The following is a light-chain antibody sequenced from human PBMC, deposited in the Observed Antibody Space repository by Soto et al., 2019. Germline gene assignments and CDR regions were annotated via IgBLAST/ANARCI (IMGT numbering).Light chain of an antibody. CDR3: QQYGSLIT. CDR1: QSVSSSY. Sequence: EIVLTQSPGTLSLSPRERATLSCRASQSVSSSYLAWYQQKPGQAPRLLIYGASSRATGIPDRFSGSGSGTDFTLTISRLEPEDFEVYYCQQYGSLITFGQGTRLEIK. J-gene: IGKJ5*01. CDR2: GAS. V-gene: IGKV3-20*01.